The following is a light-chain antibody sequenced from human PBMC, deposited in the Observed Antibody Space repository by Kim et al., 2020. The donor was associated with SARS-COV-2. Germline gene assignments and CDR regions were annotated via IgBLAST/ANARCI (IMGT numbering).Light chain of an antibody. CDR2: GNN. CDR1: SSNIGNNS. J-gene: IGLJ2*01. Sequence: QSVLTQPPSASAAPGQKVTISCSGSSSNIGNNSVTWYQQLPGTAPKLLIYGNNQRPSGVPDRFSGSKSGTSASLGITGLQSEDEADYYCAAWDDSLNGLVFGGGTQLTVL. V-gene: IGLV1-44*01. CDR3: AAWDDSLNGLV.